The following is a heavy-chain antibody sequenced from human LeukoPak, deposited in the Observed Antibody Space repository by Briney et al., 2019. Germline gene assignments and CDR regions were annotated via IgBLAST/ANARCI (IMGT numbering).Heavy chain of an antibody. V-gene: IGHV3-21*03. CDR2: IFSSRSYR. D-gene: IGHD3-16*01. Sequence: GGSLSLSRAGSLFAFNPCSMNGVHQAPGRGLEGVSVIFSSRSYRYYTDSVKVGFPIPSDHARNSLHLQVDNLTAEDARVYFCARDLYDGFALDYWGQRTLVTVSS. CDR3: ARDLYDGFALDY. CDR1: LFAFNPCS. J-gene: IGHJ4*02.